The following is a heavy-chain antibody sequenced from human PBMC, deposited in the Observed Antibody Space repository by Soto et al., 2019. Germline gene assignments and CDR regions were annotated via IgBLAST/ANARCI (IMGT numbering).Heavy chain of an antibody. J-gene: IGHJ6*02. Sequence: QVQLVESGGGVVQPGRSLRLSCAASGFTFSSYGMHWVRQAPGKGLEWVAVIWYDGSNKYYADSVKGRFTISRDNSKNTLYLQMNSLRAEDTAVYYCARDMVRGGDWRGYGMDVWGQGTTVTVSS. CDR1: GFTFSSYG. CDR2: IWYDGSNK. D-gene: IGHD2-21*02. CDR3: ARDMVRGGDWRGYGMDV. V-gene: IGHV3-33*01.